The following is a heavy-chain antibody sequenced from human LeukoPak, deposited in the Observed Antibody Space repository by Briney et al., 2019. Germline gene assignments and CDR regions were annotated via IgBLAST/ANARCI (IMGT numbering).Heavy chain of an antibody. CDR2: ISAYNGKT. CDR3: ARDLEIGELFTMGDYYYYYMDV. CDR1: GYTFTSYG. V-gene: IGHV1-18*01. D-gene: IGHD3-10*01. Sequence: GASVKVSCKASGYTFTSYGISWVRQAPGQGLEWMGWISAYNGKTNYAQKLQGRVTMTTDTSTSTAYMELRSLRSDDTAVYYCARDLEIGELFTMGDYYYYYMDVWGKGTTVTVSS. J-gene: IGHJ6*03.